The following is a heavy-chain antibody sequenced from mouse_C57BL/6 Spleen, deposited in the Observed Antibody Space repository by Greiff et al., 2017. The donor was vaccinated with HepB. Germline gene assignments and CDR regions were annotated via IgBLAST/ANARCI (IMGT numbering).Heavy chain of an antibody. CDR2: ISSGSSTI. CDR3: ARAITTVVAPYYAMDY. D-gene: IGHD1-1*01. V-gene: IGHV5-17*01. J-gene: IGHJ4*01. Sequence: DVKLVESGGGLVKPGGSLKLSCAASGFTFSDYGMHWVRQAPEKGLEWVAYISSGSSTIYYADTVKGRFTISRDNAKNTLFLQMTSLRSEDTAMYYCARAITTVVAPYYAMDYWGQGTSVTVSS. CDR1: GFTFSDYG.